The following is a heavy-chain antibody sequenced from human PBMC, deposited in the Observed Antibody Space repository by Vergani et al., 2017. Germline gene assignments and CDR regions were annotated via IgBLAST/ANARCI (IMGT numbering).Heavy chain of an antibody. V-gene: IGHV3-23*01. CDR2: ISGSGGTT. CDR1: GFTFSNYA. D-gene: IGHD6-19*01. CDR3: AKARGNGAAVAWFYFYYGLDV. Sequence: EVQLLESGGGLVQPGGSLRLSCAASGFTFSNYAMSWVRQAPGKGLEWVSLISGSGGTTNYADSVQGRFTISRDTSKHTLFLQMTGLRAEDTAVYYCAKARGNGAAVAWFYFYYGLDVWGQGTTVTVSS. J-gene: IGHJ6*02.